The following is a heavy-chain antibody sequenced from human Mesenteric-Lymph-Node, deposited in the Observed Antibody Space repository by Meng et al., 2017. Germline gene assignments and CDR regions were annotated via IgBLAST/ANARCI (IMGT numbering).Heavy chain of an antibody. CDR2: IYYSGST. D-gene: IGHD3-3*01. J-gene: IGHJ5*02. CDR3: ARQTGRLGDFLAWFGP. Sequence: QVQALVMGPGLGNPAVALPLTCSVSCSSIRWTICFGGWVRHPPGKGPEWLATIYYSGSTYPNPSLKSRLTISLDTSQNQSSLQLGSVPAADTAVYYCARQTGRLGDFLAWFGPWGQGTLVTVSS. V-gene: IGHV4-39*01. CDR1: CSSIRWTICF.